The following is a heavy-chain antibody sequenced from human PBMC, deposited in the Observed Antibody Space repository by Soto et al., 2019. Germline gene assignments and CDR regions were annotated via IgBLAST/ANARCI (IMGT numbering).Heavy chain of an antibody. Sequence: QVQLQESGPGLLKPSETLSLTCTVSGGSISSYYLSWIRQPPGKGLEWIGYIYYSGSTNYNPSLKSRVTISVDTSKNQFSLKLSSVTAADTAVYYCARRYGDGFDIWGQGTMVTVSS. D-gene: IGHD1-20*01. CDR2: IYYSGST. V-gene: IGHV4-59*08. CDR3: ARRYGDGFDI. CDR1: GGSISSYY. J-gene: IGHJ3*02.